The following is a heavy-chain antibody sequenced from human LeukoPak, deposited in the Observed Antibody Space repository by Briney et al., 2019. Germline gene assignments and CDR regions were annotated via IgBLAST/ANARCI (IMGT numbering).Heavy chain of an antibody. J-gene: IGHJ4*02. Sequence: GGSLRLSCAASGFTFSSYTMHWVRQAPGKGLEWVSSISTSSTYIYYADSVKGRFTISRDTSKNTLSLQMNSLRAEDTAFYYCARMVYYYDTSGYNYNIHTWAQGTLVTVSS. CDR2: ISTSSTYI. V-gene: IGHV3-21*01. CDR3: ARMVYYYDTSGYNYNIHT. CDR1: GFTFSSYT. D-gene: IGHD3-22*01.